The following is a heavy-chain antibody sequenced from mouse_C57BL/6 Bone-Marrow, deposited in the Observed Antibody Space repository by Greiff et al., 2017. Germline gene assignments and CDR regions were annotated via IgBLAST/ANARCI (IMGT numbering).Heavy chain of an antibody. D-gene: IGHD1-1*01. CDR2: ISYDGSN. V-gene: IGHV3-6*01. Sequence: EVKLMESGPGLVKPSQSLSLTCSVTGYSITSGYYWNWIRQFPGNKLEWMGYISYDGSNNYNPSLKNRISITRDTSKNQFFLKLNSVTTEDTATYYCAREGVLYGSSYEAMDYWGQGTSVTVSS. J-gene: IGHJ4*01. CDR3: AREGVLYGSSYEAMDY. CDR1: GYSITSGYY.